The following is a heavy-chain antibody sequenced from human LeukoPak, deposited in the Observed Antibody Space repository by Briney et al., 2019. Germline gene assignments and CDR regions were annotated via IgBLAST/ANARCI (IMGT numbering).Heavy chain of an antibody. D-gene: IGHD5-18*01. CDR1: GFTFSNYG. V-gene: IGHV3-30*18. J-gene: IGHJ4*02. CDR3: AKPIQLGNDY. Sequence: GGSLRPSCAASGFTFSNYGMHWVRQAPGKGLEWVAVISFDGNDEYYADSVKGRFTISRDKSKNTLYLQMTSLGTEDTAVYYCAKPIQLGNDYWGQGTLVTVSS. CDR2: ISFDGNDE.